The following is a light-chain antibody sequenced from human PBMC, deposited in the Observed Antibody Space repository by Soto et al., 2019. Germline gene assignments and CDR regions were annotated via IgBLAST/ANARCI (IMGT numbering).Light chain of an antibody. V-gene: IGLV2-11*01. J-gene: IGLJ3*02. CDR3: CSYAGSYTLV. CDR2: DVS. CDR1: SSDVGGYNY. Sequence: HSALTQPRSVSGSPGQSVTISCTGTSSDVGGYNYVSWYQQHPGKAPKLMIYDVSKRPSGVPDRCSGSKSGNTASLTISGLQAEDEADYYCCSYAGSYTLVFGGGTKVTVL.